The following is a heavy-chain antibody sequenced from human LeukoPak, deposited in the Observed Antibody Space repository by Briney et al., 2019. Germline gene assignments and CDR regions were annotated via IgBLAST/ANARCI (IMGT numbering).Heavy chain of an antibody. CDR1: GFTFENYA. Sequence: GGSLRLSCTASGFTFENYAMNWVRQAPGKGLEWLAFIRGKPYGGTTEYAASVKGRFTTSRDDSKSIAYLQMNSLKTEDTAVSYCSRHGIGNSLDYWGQGTLVTVSS. CDR2: IRGKPYGGTT. D-gene: IGHD4-23*01. V-gene: IGHV3-49*04. J-gene: IGHJ4*02. CDR3: SRHGIGNSLDY.